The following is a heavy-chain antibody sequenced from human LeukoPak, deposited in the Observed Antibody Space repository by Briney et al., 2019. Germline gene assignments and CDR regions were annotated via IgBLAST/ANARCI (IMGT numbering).Heavy chain of an antibody. CDR3: TRTNWNPGYFDT. CDR2: IRYDGDTK. V-gene: IGHV3-30*02. J-gene: IGHJ5*02. D-gene: IGHD1-20*01. Sequence: PGGSLRLSCAASGFTFSSYGMHWVRQAPGKGLEWVAFIRYDGDTKYYTDSAKGRFTISRDNSKNTVYLQMNSLRDEDTAVYYCTRTNWNPGYFDTWGQGTLVTVSS. CDR1: GFTFSSYG.